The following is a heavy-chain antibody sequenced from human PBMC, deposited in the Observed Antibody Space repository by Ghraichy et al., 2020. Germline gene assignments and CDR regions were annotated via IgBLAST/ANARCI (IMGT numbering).Heavy chain of an antibody. Sequence: LSLTCAASGFTFSSYAMSWVRQAPGKGLEWVSAISGSGGSTYYADSVKGRFTISRDNSKNTLYLQMHSLRAEDTAVYYCALRPGSPYYFDFWGQGTLVTVSS. CDR1: GFTFSSYA. CDR2: ISGSGGST. J-gene: IGHJ4*02. CDR3: ALRPGSPYYFDF. V-gene: IGHV3-23*01. D-gene: IGHD1-14*01.